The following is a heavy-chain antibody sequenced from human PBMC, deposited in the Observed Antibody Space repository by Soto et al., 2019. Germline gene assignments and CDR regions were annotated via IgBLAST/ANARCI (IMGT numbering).Heavy chain of an antibody. Sequence: ELQLLESGGGLVQPGGSLRLSCAASGFTFSSYAMSWVRQAPGKGLEWVSGISGGGGSTYFADSVKGRFTISRDNSKNTLYLQMNSLRAEDTAVYFCAKGSVVTYLGYWGQGTLVTVSS. V-gene: IGHV3-23*01. D-gene: IGHD3-22*01. J-gene: IGHJ4*02. CDR2: ISGGGGST. CDR1: GFTFSSYA. CDR3: AKGSVVTYLGY.